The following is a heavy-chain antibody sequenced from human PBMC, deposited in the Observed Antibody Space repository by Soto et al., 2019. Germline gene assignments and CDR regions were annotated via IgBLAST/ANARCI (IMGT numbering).Heavy chain of an antibody. CDR2: IYYSGST. CDR1: VGSISSSSYY. Sequence: SETLSLTCTVSVGSISSSSYYWGWIRQPPGKGLEWIGSIYYSGSTYYNPSLKSRVTISVDTSKNQFSLKLSSVTAADTAVYYCARRPAMAPYYYYGMDVWGQGTTVTVSS. V-gene: IGHV4-39*01. D-gene: IGHD5-18*01. J-gene: IGHJ6*02. CDR3: ARRPAMAPYYYYGMDV.